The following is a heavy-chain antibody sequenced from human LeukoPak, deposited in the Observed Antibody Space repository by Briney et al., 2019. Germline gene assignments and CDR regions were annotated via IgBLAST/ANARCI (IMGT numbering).Heavy chain of an antibody. CDR2: ISSSSSYI. J-gene: IGHJ4*02. Sequence: PGGSLRLSCAASGFTFSSYSMNWDRQAPGKGLEWVSSISSSSSYIYYADSVKGRFTISRDNAKNSLYLQMNSLRAEDTAVYYCARGRTGTTTRGFDYWGQGTLVTVYS. CDR3: ARGRTGTTTRGFDY. V-gene: IGHV3-21*01. D-gene: IGHD1-7*01. CDR1: GFTFSSYS.